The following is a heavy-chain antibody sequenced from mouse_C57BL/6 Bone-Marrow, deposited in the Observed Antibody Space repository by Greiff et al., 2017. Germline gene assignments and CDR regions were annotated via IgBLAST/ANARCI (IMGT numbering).Heavy chain of an antibody. J-gene: IGHJ3*01. V-gene: IGHV1-53*01. D-gene: IGHD2-4*01. CDR3: ARLGYYDYDGAWFAY. Sequence: VQLQQPGTELVKPGASVKLSCKASGYTFTSYWMHWVKQRPGQGLEWIGNINPSNGGTNYNEKFKSKATLAVDKSSSTAYMQLSSLTSEDSAVYYCARLGYYDYDGAWFAYWGQGTLVTVSA. CDR1: GYTFTSYW. CDR2: INPSNGGT.